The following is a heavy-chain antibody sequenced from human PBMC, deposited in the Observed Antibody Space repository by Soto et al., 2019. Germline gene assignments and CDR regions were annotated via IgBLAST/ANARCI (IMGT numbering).Heavy chain of an antibody. J-gene: IGHJ4*02. CDR3: ARRRSLDPAGHFDY. CDR1: GYIFMNYG. V-gene: IGHV1-18*01. Sequence: ASVKVSCKASGYIFMNYGIAWVRQAPGQGLEWMGWISAHKRDTKYAQKFEGRVTMTTDGSTNTAHMELRSLRSDDTAVYYCARRRSLDPAGHFDYWGQGTLVTVSS. D-gene: IGHD2-2*01. CDR2: ISAHKRDT.